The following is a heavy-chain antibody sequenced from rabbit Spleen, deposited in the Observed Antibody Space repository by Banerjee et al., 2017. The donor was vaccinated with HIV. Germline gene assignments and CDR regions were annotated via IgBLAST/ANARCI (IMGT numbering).Heavy chain of an antibody. J-gene: IGHJ6*01. V-gene: IGHV1S45*01. D-gene: IGHD8-1*01. CDR3: ARDTGSSFSSYGMDL. CDR2: IYADGSRTP. Sequence: QEQLVESGGGLVKPGASLTLTCKASGFDLSSYYYMCWVRQAPGKGLEWIGCIYADGSRTPYYATWAKGRFTISQTSSTTVTLQMTSLTAADTATYFCARDTGSSFSSYGMDLWGPGTLVTVS. CDR1: GFDLSSYYY.